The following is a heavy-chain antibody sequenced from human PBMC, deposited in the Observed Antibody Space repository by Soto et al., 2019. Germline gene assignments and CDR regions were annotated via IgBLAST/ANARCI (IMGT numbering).Heavy chain of an antibody. CDR2: IYHSGST. V-gene: IGHV4-30-4*01. CDR1: GASINTDDHY. Sequence: SETLSLTCSVSGASINTDDHYWAWLRQPPGKGLEWFGYIYHSGSTHYNPSLKSRVTISVDTSKNQFSLKLTSVTAADTAVYYCARDQGREWELLGYYYYYGMDVWGQGTTVTVSS. CDR3: ARDQGREWELLGYYYYYGMDV. J-gene: IGHJ6*02. D-gene: IGHD1-26*01.